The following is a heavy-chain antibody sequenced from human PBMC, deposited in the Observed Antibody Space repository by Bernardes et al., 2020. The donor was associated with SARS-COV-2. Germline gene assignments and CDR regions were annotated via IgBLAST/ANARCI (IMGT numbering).Heavy chain of an antibody. J-gene: IGHJ6*02. D-gene: IGHD3-10*01. CDR3: ARDYGRITMVRGVVTYQYYGMDV. CDR1: GFTFSSYS. V-gene: IGHV3-48*01. Sequence: SLRLSCAASGFTFSSYSMNWVRQAPGKGLEWVSYISSDSKTIHHADSVKGRFIISRDNARSSLYLQMDSLRAEDTAVYYCARDYGRITMVRGVVTYQYYGMDVWGQGTTVTVSS. CDR2: ISSDSKTI.